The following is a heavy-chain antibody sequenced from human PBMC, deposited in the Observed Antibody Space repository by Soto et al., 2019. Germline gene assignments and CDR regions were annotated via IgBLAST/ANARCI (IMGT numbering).Heavy chain of an antibody. J-gene: IGHJ4*02. CDR1: GYTFTSYA. Sequence: QVQLVQSGAEVKKPGASVKVSCKASGYTFTSYAMHWVRQAPGQRLEWMGWINAGNGNTKYSQKFQGRVTITRDTTASTAYMEPSSLTAEDPAVYYCASEGRMTIFGVVIPNDYWCQGTLVTVSS. CDR3: ASEGRMTIFGVVIPNDY. V-gene: IGHV1-3*01. CDR2: INAGNGNT. D-gene: IGHD3-3*01.